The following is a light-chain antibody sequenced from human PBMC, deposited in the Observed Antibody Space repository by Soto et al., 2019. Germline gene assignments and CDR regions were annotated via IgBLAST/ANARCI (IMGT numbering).Light chain of an antibody. CDR3: GTWQSSLSAWV. Sequence: QSVLTQPPSVSAAPGQKVTISCSGSSSNIGNNYVSWYQHLPGTAPKLLIYENNKRPSGIPDRFSGSKSGTSATLGITGLQTGEEAEYYCGTWQSSLSAWVFGGGTKLTVL. CDR2: ENN. J-gene: IGLJ2*01. CDR1: SSNIGNNY. V-gene: IGLV1-51*02.